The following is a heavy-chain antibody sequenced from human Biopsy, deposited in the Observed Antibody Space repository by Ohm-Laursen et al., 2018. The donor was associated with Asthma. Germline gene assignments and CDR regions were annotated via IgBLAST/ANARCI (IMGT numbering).Heavy chain of an antibody. CDR3: AKRGSYFDY. V-gene: IGHV3-72*01. CDR1: GFTFSDHY. Sequence: GSLRLSCAASGFTFSDHYMDWVRQAPGKGLEWVGRTRDKANSYTTEYAASVKGRFTISRDDSKNSLYLQMNSLKTEDTAVYYCAKRGSYFDYWGQGTLVTVSP. CDR2: TRDKANSYTT. J-gene: IGHJ4*02. D-gene: IGHD1-26*01.